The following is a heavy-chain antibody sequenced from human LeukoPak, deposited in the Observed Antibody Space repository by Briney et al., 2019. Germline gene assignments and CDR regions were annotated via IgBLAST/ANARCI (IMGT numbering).Heavy chain of an antibody. D-gene: IGHD4-17*01. CDR1: GFTFDDYA. CDR2: ISWNSGRI. Sequence: QTGGSLRLSCAASGFTFDDYAMHWVRQAPGKGLEWVSGISWNSGRIGYADSVKGRFTISRDNAKNSLYLQMNSLRAEDTALYYCAKDIGITPIRGPTRGFDYWGQGTLVTVSS. CDR3: AKDIGITPIRGPTRGFDY. J-gene: IGHJ4*02. V-gene: IGHV3-9*01.